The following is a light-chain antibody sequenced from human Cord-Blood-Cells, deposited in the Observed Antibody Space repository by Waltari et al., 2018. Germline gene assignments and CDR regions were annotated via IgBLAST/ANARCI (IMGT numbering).Light chain of an antibody. CDR3: QQRSNWPPWT. Sequence: EIVLTQSPATLSLPPGERANLSCRASQSVSSYLVWYQQKPGQAPRLLIYGASNRATGIPARFSGSGSGTDFTLTISSLEPEDFAVYYCQQRSNWPPWTFGQVTKVEIK. CDR2: GAS. V-gene: IGKV3-11*01. CDR1: QSVSSY. J-gene: IGKJ1*01.